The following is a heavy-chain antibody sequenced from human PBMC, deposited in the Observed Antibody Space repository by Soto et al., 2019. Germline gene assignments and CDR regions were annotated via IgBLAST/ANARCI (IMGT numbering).Heavy chain of an antibody. D-gene: IGHD3-10*01. V-gene: IGHV4-34*01. J-gene: IGHJ5*02. CDR2: INHSGST. CDR1: GGSFSGYY. Sequence: SETLSLTCAVYGGSFSGYYWSWIRQPPGKGLEWIGEINHSGSTNYNPSLKSRVTISVDTSKNQFSLKLSSVTAADTAVYYCARERFYGFWFDPWGQGTLVTVSS. CDR3: ARERFYGFWFDP.